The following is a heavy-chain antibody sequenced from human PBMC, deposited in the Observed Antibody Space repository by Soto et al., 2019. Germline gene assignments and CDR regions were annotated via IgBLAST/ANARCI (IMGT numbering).Heavy chain of an antibody. D-gene: IGHD6-6*01. CDR2: IYSGGST. Sequence: PGGSLRLSCVASGFTVSSNYMSWVRQAPGKGLEWVSVIYSGGSTYYADSVKGRFTISRDNSKNTLYLQMNSLRAEDTAVYYCARIDSSSAEAAEYYYYGMDVWGQGTTVTVSS. J-gene: IGHJ6*02. CDR1: GFTVSSNY. V-gene: IGHV3-53*01. CDR3: ARIDSSSAEAAEYYYYGMDV.